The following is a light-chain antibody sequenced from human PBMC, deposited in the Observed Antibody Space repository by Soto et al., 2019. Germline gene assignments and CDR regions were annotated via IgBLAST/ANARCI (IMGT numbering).Light chain of an antibody. CDR2: DVS. CDR1: SGDIGAYDH. Sequence: QSALTQPASVSGSPGQSVTLSCSGTSGDIGAYDHVAWFQQHPGKVPKLLLRDVSNQPSGVSSRFSGSKSGNTASLTISGLRPEDEGDYYCQSYDSSLSGYWVFGGGTKLTVL. CDR3: QSYDSSLSGYWV. V-gene: IGLV2-14*03. J-gene: IGLJ3*02.